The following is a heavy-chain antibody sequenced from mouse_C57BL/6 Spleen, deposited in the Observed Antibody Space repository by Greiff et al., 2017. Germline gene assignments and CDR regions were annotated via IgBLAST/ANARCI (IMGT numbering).Heavy chain of an antibody. CDR1: GFTFSSYV. V-gene: IGHV5-4*01. CDR2: ISDGGSYT. D-gene: IGHD1-1*01. CDR3: ARDDGSSYGYFDV. J-gene: IGHJ1*03. Sequence: EVKLVESGGGLVKPGGSLKLSCAASGFTFSSYVMSWVRQTPEKRLEWVATISDGGSYTYYPDNVKGRFTISRDNAKNNLYLHMSHLKSEDTAMYYCARDDGSSYGYFDVWGTGTTVTVSS.